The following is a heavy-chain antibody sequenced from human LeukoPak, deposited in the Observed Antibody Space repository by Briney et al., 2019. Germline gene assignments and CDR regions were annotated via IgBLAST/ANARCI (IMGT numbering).Heavy chain of an antibody. J-gene: IGHJ6*04. V-gene: IGHV5-10-1*01. D-gene: IGHD2-2*01. CDR1: GYSFTSYW. Sequence: GESLRISCKGSGYSFTSYWISWVRQMPGKGLEWMGRIDPSDSYTNYSPSFQGHVTISADKSISTAYLQWSSLKASDTAMYYCATGPSPSRYLDYGMDVWGKGTTVTVSS. CDR3: ATGPSPSRYLDYGMDV. CDR2: IDPSDSYT.